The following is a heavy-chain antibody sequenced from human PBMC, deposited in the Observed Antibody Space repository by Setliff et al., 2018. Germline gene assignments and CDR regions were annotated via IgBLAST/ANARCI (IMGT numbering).Heavy chain of an antibody. D-gene: IGHD3-10*01. Sequence: ASVKVSCKASGYTFTDFGVSWVRQAPGQGLEWVGWISPHNGNTYYAPKFQGTVLMTADTSTTTAYLELRSLRSDDTAVYYCSRLVRFCTRIVCQRLSGYDYWGQGTLVTVSS. CDR1: GYTFTDFG. V-gene: IGHV1-18*01. CDR3: SRLVRFCTRIVCQRLSGYDY. J-gene: IGHJ4*02. CDR2: ISPHNGNT.